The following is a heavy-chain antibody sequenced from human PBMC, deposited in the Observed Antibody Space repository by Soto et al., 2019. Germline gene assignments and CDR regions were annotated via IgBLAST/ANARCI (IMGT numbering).Heavy chain of an antibody. J-gene: IGHJ4*02. D-gene: IGHD1-26*01. CDR1: GGTFSSYA. CDR3: ATIRVGATYVDY. V-gene: IGHV1-69*01. Sequence: QVQLVQSGAEVKKPGSSVKVSCKASGGTFSSYAISWVRQAPGQGLEWMGGIIPIFGTANYAQKFQGRVQITADESTSTAYMELSSMRSEATAVYYCATIRVGATYVDYWGQGTLVTVSS. CDR2: IIPIFGTA.